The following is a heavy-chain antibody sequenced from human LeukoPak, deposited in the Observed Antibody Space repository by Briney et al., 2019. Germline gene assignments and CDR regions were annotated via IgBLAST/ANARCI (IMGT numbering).Heavy chain of an antibody. CDR2: IIPILGIA. V-gene: IGHV1-69*04. Sequence: ASVKVSCKASGGTFSSYAISWVRQAPGQGLEWMGRIIPILGIANYAQKFQGRVTITADKSTSTAYMELSSLRSEDTAVYYCASLERREAVAGTFQHWGQGTLVTVSS. J-gene: IGHJ1*01. CDR3: ASLERREAVAGTFQH. D-gene: IGHD6-19*01. CDR1: GGTFSSYA.